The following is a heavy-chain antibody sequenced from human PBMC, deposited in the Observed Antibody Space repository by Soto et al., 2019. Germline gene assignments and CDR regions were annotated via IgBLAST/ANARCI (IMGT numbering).Heavy chain of an antibody. CDR1: GFPFSRHG. V-gene: IGHV3-30*18. CDR3: AKDIRAYSPIIVASSFYGMDI. D-gene: IGHD2-21*01. Sequence: QGQLVESGGGLVQPGRSLRLSCAASGFPFSRHGMHWVRQAPGKALEWVAVISHAGNYRYYAESVEGRFTISRDNSLNAVYLQTDSLRTDDTGVYYCAKDIRAYSPIIVASSFYGMDIWGPGTTVTVSS. CDR2: ISHAGNYR. J-gene: IGHJ6*02.